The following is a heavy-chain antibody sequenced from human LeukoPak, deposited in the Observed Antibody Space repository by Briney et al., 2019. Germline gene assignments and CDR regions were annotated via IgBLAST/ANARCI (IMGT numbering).Heavy chain of an antibody. Sequence: GGSLRLSCAASGFTFSSYGMHWVRQAPGKGLEWVAVVWYDGSNKYYADSVKGRFTISRDNSKNTLYLQMNSLRAEDTAVYYCAREYDSSGYYLYSYYYGMDVWGQGTTVIVSS. V-gene: IGHV3-33*01. J-gene: IGHJ6*02. D-gene: IGHD3-22*01. CDR3: AREYDSSGYYLYSYYYGMDV. CDR1: GFTFSSYG. CDR2: VWYDGSNK.